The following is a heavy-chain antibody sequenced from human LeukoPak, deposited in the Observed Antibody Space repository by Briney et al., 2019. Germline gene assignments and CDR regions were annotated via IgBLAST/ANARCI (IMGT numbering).Heavy chain of an antibody. Sequence: PSETLSLTCTVSGGSISSGGHYWSWIRQYPGKGLEWIAYIYYSGSTYYNPSLKSRVTISVDTSKNQFSLKLSSVTAADTAVYYCARGGGYSYEIDYWGQGTLVTVSS. V-gene: IGHV4-31*03. D-gene: IGHD5-18*01. CDR1: GGSISSGGHY. CDR3: ARGGGYSYEIDY. CDR2: IYYSGST. J-gene: IGHJ4*02.